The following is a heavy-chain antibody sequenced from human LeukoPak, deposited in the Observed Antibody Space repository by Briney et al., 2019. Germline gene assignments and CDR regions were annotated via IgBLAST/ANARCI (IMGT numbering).Heavy chain of an antibody. CDR2: INHSGST. J-gene: IGHJ4*02. CDR1: GRSFSGYY. V-gene: IGHV4-34*01. CDR3: ARTDGTGHFDY. Sequence: SETLSLTCAVYGRSFSGYYWSWIRQPPGKGLEWIGEINHSGSTNYNPSLKSRVTISVDTSKNQFSLKLSSVTAADTAVYYCARTDGTGHFDYWGQGTLVTVSS. D-gene: IGHD1-1*01.